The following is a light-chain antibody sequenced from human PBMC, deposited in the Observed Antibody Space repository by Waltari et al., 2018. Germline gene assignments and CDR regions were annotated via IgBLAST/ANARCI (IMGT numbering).Light chain of an antibody. CDR2: SNN. CDR3: AAWDDSLNGPV. Sequence: QSVLTQPPSASGTPGQRVTISCSGSSSNIGSNTVNWYQLLPGTAPKLLIYSNNRRPSGVPDGFAGSKSGTSASLAISGLQSEDEADYCCAAWDDSLNGPVFGGGTKLTVL. CDR1: SSNIGSNT. V-gene: IGLV1-44*01. J-gene: IGLJ3*02.